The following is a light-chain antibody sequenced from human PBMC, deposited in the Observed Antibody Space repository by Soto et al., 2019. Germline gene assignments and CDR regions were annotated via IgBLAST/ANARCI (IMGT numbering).Light chain of an antibody. CDR3: MQGTHWPPT. J-gene: IGKJ1*01. CDR2: KVF. V-gene: IGKV2-30*01. Sequence: DVVMTQSPLSLPVTLGQPASISCRSSQSLVYSNGKTYLHWFLQRPGQSPRRLIYKVFNRDSGVPDRFSGSGSGTDFTLNISRVEAEDVGVYYCMQGTHWPPTFGQGTKVEIK. CDR1: QSLVYSNGKTY.